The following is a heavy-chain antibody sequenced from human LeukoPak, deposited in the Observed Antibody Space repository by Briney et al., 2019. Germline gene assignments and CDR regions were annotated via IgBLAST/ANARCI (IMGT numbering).Heavy chain of an antibody. CDR1: GFTFSDHY. CDR3: AREGPEVPIYGGWYVNYDDYGMDV. V-gene: IGHV3-72*01. J-gene: IGHJ6*04. Sequence: GGSLRLSCAASGFTFSDHYMDSVRQAPGKGLEWVGRTRNKANSYTTEYAASVKGRFTSSRDDSKNSLYLQMNSLKTEDTAVYYCAREGPEVPIYGGWYVNYDDYGMDVWGKGTTVTVSS. D-gene: IGHD6-19*01. CDR2: TRNKANSYTT.